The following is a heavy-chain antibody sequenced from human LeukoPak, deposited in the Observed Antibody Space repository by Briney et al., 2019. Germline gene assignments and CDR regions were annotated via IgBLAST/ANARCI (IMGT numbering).Heavy chain of an antibody. CDR3: ARDGARDYYDSSGHFDY. V-gene: IGHV3-30-3*01. J-gene: IGHJ4*02. CDR1: GFTFSSYA. D-gene: IGHD3-22*01. CDR2: ISYDGSNK. Sequence: GRSLRLSCAASGFTFSSYAMHWVRQAPGKGLEWVAVISYDGSNKYYADSVKGRFTISRDNSKNTLYLQMNSLRAEDTAVYYCARDGARDYYDSSGHFDYWGQGTLSPSPQ.